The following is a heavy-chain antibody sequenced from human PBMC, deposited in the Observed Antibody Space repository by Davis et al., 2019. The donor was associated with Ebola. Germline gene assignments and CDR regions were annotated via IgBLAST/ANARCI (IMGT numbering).Heavy chain of an antibody. CDR1: GFTFSSYA. D-gene: IGHD6-13*01. CDR2: ISYDGSNK. CDR3: ARGAWYSSSWYRYGMDV. J-gene: IGHJ6*02. V-gene: IGHV3-30*04. Sequence: GESLKISCAASGFTFSSYAMHWVRQAPGKGLEWVAVISYDGSNKYYADSVKGRFTISRDNSKNTLYLQMNSLRAEDTAVYYCARGAWYSSSWYRYGMDVWGQGTTVTVSS.